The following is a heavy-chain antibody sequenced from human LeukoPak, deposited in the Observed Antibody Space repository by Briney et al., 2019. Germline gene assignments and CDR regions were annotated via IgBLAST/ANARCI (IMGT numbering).Heavy chain of an antibody. CDR2: INHSGST. Sequence: SETLSLTCAVYGGSFSGYYWSWIRQPPGKGLEWIGEINHSGSTNYNPSLKSRVTISVDTSKNQFSLKLSSVTAADTAVYYCARDGQGNCSGGSCYGMDVWGQGTTVTVSS. CDR1: GGSFSGYY. CDR3: ARDGQGNCSGGSCYGMDV. D-gene: IGHD2-15*01. J-gene: IGHJ6*02. V-gene: IGHV4-34*01.